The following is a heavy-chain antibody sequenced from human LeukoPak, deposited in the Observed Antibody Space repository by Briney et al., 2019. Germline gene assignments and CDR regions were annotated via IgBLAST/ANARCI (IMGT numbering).Heavy chain of an antibody. V-gene: IGHV3-23*01. CDR2: ITGSGGTT. Sequence: PGGSLRLSCAAPGFTFSSYWMSWVRQAPGKGLEWVSAITGSGGTTYYADSVKGRFTISRDNSKNTLYMQMNSLRAGDTAVYYCAKDRLGAILYFDYWGQGTLVTVPS. CDR3: AKDRLGAILYFDY. CDR1: GFTFSSYW. J-gene: IGHJ4*02. D-gene: IGHD1-26*01.